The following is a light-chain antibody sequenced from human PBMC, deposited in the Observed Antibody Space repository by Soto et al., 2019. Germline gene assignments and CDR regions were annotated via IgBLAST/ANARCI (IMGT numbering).Light chain of an antibody. V-gene: IGKV3-11*01. CDR3: QQRRNWPQIT. CDR2: DAS. J-gene: IGKJ4*01. Sequence: EIVLTQSPATLSLSPGERATLSCRASQSVSKYLAWYQQKPGQAPRLLIHDASNRATGIPARFSGSGSGTHFTLTSSSLEPEDLGVYYFQQRRNWPQITFGGGTKVEIK. CDR1: QSVSKY.